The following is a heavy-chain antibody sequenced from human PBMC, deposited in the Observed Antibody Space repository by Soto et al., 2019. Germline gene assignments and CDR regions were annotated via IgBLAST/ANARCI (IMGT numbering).Heavy chain of an antibody. Sequence: EVQLVESGGGLVQPGGSLRLSCVASGFTFSSYSMVWVRQAPGKGLEWDSYIFTTGTTIYYADSVKGRFTVSRDNAKNSLFLLLNSLRAEDTAVYYCARDKDWAIDYWGQGTLVTVSS. J-gene: IGHJ4*02. D-gene: IGHD3-9*01. CDR2: IFTTGTTI. CDR1: GFTFSSYS. V-gene: IGHV3-48*03. CDR3: ARDKDWAIDY.